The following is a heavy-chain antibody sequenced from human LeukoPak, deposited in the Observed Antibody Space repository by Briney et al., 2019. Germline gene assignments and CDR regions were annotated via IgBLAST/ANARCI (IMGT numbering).Heavy chain of an antibody. V-gene: IGHV3-23*01. CDR3: AKSPYYYMDV. CDR2: ISGGGGNI. CDR1: GFTFSDAW. J-gene: IGHJ6*03. Sequence: PGGSLRLSCAASGFTFSDAWMTWVRQAPGKGLEWVATISGGGGNIYYADSVKGRFTISRDNSKNTLYLQMNSLRAEDTAVYYCAKSPYYYMDVWGKGTTVTVSS.